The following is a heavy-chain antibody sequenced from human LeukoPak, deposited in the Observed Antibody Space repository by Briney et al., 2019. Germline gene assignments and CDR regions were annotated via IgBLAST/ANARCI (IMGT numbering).Heavy chain of an antibody. CDR3: ARDKGPVTLDY. D-gene: IGHD4-23*01. V-gene: IGHV3-7*01. CDR1: GFTFSSYW. CDR2: IKQDGSDK. J-gene: IGHJ4*02. Sequence: PGGSLRLSCAASGFTFSSYWMSWVRQAPGKGLEWVASIKQDGSDKYYMDSVKGRFTISKDNAKNSLYLQMNSLRAQDTAVYYCARDKGPVTLDYWGQGTLVTVSS.